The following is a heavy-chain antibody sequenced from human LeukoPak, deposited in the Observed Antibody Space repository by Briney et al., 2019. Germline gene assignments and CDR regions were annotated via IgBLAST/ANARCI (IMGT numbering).Heavy chain of an antibody. Sequence: GRSLRLSCAASGFTFDDYAMHWVRQAPGKGLEWVSGISWNSGSIDYADSVKGRFTISRDNAKNSLYLQMNSLRAEDTALYYCAKASGYSYGDYGMDVWGQGTTVTVSS. CDR3: AKASGYSYGDYGMDV. CDR2: ISWNSGSI. CDR1: GFTFDDYA. J-gene: IGHJ6*02. D-gene: IGHD5-18*01. V-gene: IGHV3-9*01.